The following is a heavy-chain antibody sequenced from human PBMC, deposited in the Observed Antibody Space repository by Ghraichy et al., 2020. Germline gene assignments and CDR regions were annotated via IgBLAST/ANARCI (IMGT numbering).Heavy chain of an antibody. CDR1: GGGFRNYA. V-gene: IGHV1-69*04. Sequence: SVKVSCKASGGGFRNYAISWVRQAPGQGLEWMGKIMPTVGSANYEQKFQGRVTITADKSTNTAYMEMSGLPSDDTAVYYCARAQIRGYRPYYFHGMDVWGQGTTVTASS. J-gene: IGHJ6*02. D-gene: IGHD5-18*01. CDR3: ARAQIRGYRPYYFHGMDV. CDR2: IMPTVGSA.